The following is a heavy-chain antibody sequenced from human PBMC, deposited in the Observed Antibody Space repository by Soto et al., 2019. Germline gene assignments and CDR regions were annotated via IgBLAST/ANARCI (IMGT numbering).Heavy chain of an antibody. CDR1: GFTFSSYA. D-gene: IGHD2-15*01. V-gene: IGHV3-30-3*01. J-gene: IGHJ6*02. Sequence: QGQLGESGGGVVQPGRSLRLSCAASGFTFSSYAMHWVRQAPGKRLAWVAVISYDGSNKYYASSVKGRFTISRDNSKNPLYLQMTSLRAEATAVYYCARSRWRGSYYYGMDVWGQGTTVTVSS. CDR2: ISYDGSNK. CDR3: ARSRWRGSYYYGMDV.